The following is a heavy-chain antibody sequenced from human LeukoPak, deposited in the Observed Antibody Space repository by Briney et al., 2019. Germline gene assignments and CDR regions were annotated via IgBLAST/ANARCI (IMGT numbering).Heavy chain of an antibody. CDR3: ARLHIAANWFDP. CDR1: GYTFTGYY. CDR2: INPNSGGT. V-gene: IGHV1-2*06. Sequence: GASVKVSCKASGYTFTGYYMHWVRQAPGQGLEWMGRINPNSGGTNYAQKFQGRVTMIRDTSISTAYMELSRLRSDDTAVYYCARLHIAANWFDPWGQGTLVTVSS. D-gene: IGHD6-13*01. J-gene: IGHJ5*02.